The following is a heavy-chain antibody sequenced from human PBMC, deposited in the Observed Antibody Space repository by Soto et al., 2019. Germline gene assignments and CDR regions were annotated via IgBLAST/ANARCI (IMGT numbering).Heavy chain of an antibody. Sequence: EAQLLESGGDLIQPGGSLTLSCAASGFTFASHAMSWVRQAPGKGLEWVSGISANGGRANYADSVKGRFSMSRDNSKNTMFLQMDSLTAGDTATDYCASWVIALGGTGYFRHWGQGTLVTVSS. CDR3: ASWVIALGGTGYFRH. V-gene: IGHV3-23*01. CDR1: GFTFASHA. D-gene: IGHD6-19*01. J-gene: IGHJ1*01. CDR2: ISANGGRA.